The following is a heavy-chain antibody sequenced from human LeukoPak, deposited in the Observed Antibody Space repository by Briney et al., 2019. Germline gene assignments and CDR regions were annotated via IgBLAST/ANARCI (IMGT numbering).Heavy chain of an antibody. CDR3: ARAVSSGYDPFDY. CDR1: RFTVSSNY. Sequence: PGGSLRLSCAASRFTVSSNYMSWVRQAPGKGLEWVSVIYSGGNTYYADSVKGRFTISRDNSKNTLYLQMNSLRAEDTAVYYCARAVSSGYDPFDYWGQGTLVTVTS. V-gene: IGHV3-53*01. D-gene: IGHD3-22*01. J-gene: IGHJ4*02. CDR2: IYSGGNT.